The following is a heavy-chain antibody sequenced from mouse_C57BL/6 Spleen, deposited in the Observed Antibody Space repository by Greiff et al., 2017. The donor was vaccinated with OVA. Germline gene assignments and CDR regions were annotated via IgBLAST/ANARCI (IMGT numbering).Heavy chain of an antibody. V-gene: IGHV1-15*01. D-gene: IGHD2-2*01. Sequence: VNVVESGAELVRPGASVTLSCKASGYTFTDYEMHWVKQTPVHGLEWIGAIDPETGGTAYNQKFKGKAILTADKSSSTAYMELRSLTSEDSAVYYCTREGEGYTLDNWGQGTTLTESS. CDR1: GYTFTDYE. CDR2: IDPETGGT. J-gene: IGHJ2*01. CDR3: TREGEGYTLDN.